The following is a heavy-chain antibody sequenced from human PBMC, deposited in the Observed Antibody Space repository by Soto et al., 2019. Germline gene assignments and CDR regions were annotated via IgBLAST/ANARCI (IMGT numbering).Heavy chain of an antibody. D-gene: IGHD4-4*01. CDR3: AGDPDSHYNDSHASSDP. CDR2: IIPIIGII. J-gene: IGHJ5*02. CDR1: GGTFSTYT. V-gene: IGHV1-69*04. Sequence: SVKVSCKASGGTFSTYTITWVRQAPGQGLEWMGRIIPIIGIINYAQKFQGRVTISADKFTGTAYMELTGLRSDDTAVYYCAGDPDSHYNDSHASSDPWGQGTLVTVSS.